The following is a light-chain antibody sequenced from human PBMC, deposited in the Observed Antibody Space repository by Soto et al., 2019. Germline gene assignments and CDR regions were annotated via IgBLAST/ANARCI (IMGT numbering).Light chain of an antibody. CDR1: QSVSSN. CDR3: QQYNNWPIT. Sequence: EIVMTQSPPTLSVSPWERATLSCRASQSVSSNLAWYQQKPGQAPRLLIYGASTRATGIPARFSGSGSGTEFTLTISSLQSEDFAVYYCQQYNNWPITLGQGTRLEIK. V-gene: IGKV3-15*01. J-gene: IGKJ5*01. CDR2: GAS.